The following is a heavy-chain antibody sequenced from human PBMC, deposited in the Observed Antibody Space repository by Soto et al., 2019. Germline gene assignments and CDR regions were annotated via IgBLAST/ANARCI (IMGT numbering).Heavy chain of an antibody. CDR3: VRATYFSDSSGYTRCLDY. Sequence: GGSLRLSCAASGFSFSTHGLHWVRQAPGKGLEWVAVIWNDGSDKYYGDSVKGRFTISRDNSKNTLYLQMNSLKTEDTAVYYCVRATYFSDSSGYTRCLDYWGQGTLVTVSS. J-gene: IGHJ4*02. CDR1: GFSFSTHG. D-gene: IGHD3-22*01. CDR2: IWNDGSDK. V-gene: IGHV3-33*01.